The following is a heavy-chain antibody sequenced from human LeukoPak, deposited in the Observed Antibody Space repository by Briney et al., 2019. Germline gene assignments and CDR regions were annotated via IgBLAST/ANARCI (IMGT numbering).Heavy chain of an antibody. D-gene: IGHD3-3*01. V-gene: IGHV3-33*06. CDR1: GFTFSSYG. Sequence: PGRSLRLSCAASGFTFSSYGMHWVRPAPGKGLEWVAVIWYDGSNKYYADSVKGRFTISRDNSKNTLYLQMNSLRAEDTAVYYCAKNGVWSGYYPYYYYYYMDVWGKGTTVTVSS. J-gene: IGHJ6*03. CDR3: AKNGVWSGYYPYYYYYYMDV. CDR2: IWYDGSNK.